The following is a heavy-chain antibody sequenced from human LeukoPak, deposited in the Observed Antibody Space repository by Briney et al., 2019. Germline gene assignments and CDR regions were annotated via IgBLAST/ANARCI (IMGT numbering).Heavy chain of an antibody. D-gene: IGHD6-19*01. CDR3: AKDIRTQYSSGWYGSQH. CDR1: GFTFSSYA. CDR2: ISGSGGST. J-gene: IGHJ1*01. Sequence: GGSLRLSCAASGFTFSSYAMSWVRQAPGKGLEWVSAISGSGGSTYYADSVKGRFTISRDNSKNTLYLQMNSLRAEDTAVYYCAKDIRTQYSSGWYGSQHWGQGTLVTVSS. V-gene: IGHV3-23*01.